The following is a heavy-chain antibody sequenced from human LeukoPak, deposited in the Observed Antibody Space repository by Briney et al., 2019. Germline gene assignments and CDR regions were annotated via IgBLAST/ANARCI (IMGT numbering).Heavy chain of an antibody. CDR1: GFTFSSYS. J-gene: IGHJ5*02. CDR2: ISSSSSTI. Sequence: PGGSLRLSCAASGFTFSSYSMNWVRQAPGKGLEWVSYISSSSSTIYYADSVKGRFTISRDNAKNSLYLQMNSLRAEDTAVYYCARDDGHSSSFLWFDPWGQGTLVTVSS. CDR3: ARDDGHSSSFLWFDP. V-gene: IGHV3-48*01. D-gene: IGHD6-13*01.